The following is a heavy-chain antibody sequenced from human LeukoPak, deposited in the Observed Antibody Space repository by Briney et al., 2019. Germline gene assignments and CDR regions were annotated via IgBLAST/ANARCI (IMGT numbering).Heavy chain of an antibody. J-gene: IGHJ4*02. Sequence: PGGSLSLSCAASGFTFSSYTMSWVRQAPGKGLVWVSRISSDGSNTNYADSVKGRFTISRDNAKNTLFLQMNSLRAEDTAVYYCARGAPSVTLDYWGQGTLVTVSS. V-gene: IGHV3-74*01. CDR3: ARGAPSVTLDY. D-gene: IGHD4-17*01. CDR1: GFTFSSYT. CDR2: ISSDGSNT.